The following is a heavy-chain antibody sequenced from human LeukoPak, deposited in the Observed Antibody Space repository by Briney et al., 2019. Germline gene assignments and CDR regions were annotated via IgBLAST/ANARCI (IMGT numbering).Heavy chain of an antibody. V-gene: IGHV4-34*01. D-gene: IGHD5-18*01. CDR3: ARAGGYSYGHD. CDR2: INHSGST. Sequence: PSETLSLTCAVYGGSFSGYYWSWIRQPPGKGLEWIGEINHSGSTNYNPSLKSRVTISVDTSKNQFSLKLSSVTAADTAVYYCARAGGYSYGHDWGQGTLVTVSS. J-gene: IGHJ4*02. CDR1: GGSFSGYY.